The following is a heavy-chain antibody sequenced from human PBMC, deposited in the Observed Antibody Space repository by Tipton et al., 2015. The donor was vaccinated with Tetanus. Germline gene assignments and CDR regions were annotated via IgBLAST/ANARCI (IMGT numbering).Heavy chain of an antibody. J-gene: IGHJ5*02. CDR2: IYHTGAA. V-gene: IGHV4-31*03. CDR3: ARDFGSNHNWFDP. CDR1: GDSMSGEFDY. Sequence: TLSLTCTISGDSMSGEFDYWSWIRHLPGKGLEWIGYIYHTGAAHYNPSLKSRVTLSVDMSKNQFFLKMISMTAADTAVYFCARDFGSNHNWFDPWGQGTPVTVSS. D-gene: IGHD6-13*01.